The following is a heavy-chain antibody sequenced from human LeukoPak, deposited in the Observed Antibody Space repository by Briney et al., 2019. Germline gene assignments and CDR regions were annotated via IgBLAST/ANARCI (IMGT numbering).Heavy chain of an antibody. CDR2: IYYSGST. Sequence: SQTLSLTCTVSGGSISSGDYYWSWIRQPPGKGLEWIGYIYYSGSTYYNPSLKSRVTISVDTSKNQFSLKLSSVTAADTAVYYCAGGTKYYDFWSGYPCFDYWGQGTLVTVSS. D-gene: IGHD3-3*01. CDR3: AGGTKYYDFWSGYPCFDY. CDR1: GGSISSGDYY. V-gene: IGHV4-30-4*08. J-gene: IGHJ4*02.